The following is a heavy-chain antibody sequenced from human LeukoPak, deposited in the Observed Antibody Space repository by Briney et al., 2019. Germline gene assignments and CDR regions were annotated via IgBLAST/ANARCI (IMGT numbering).Heavy chain of an antibody. CDR3: ASQRSVGATYAFDI. CDR2: ISGSGGST. D-gene: IGHD1-26*01. Sequence: GGSLRLSCAASGCTFSSYAMSWVRQAPAKGLEWVSAISGSGGSTYYADSVKGRFTISRDNSKNTLYLQMNSLRVEDMAVYYCASQRSVGATYAFDIWGQGTLVIVSS. J-gene: IGHJ3*02. V-gene: IGHV3-23*01. CDR1: GCTFSSYA.